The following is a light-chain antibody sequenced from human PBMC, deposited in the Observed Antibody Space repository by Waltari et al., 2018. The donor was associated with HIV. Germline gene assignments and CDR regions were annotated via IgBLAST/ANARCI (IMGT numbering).Light chain of an antibody. CDR3: SSYTNTNTLI. V-gene: IGLV2-14*01. Sequence: QSALTQPASVSGSPGQSISISCPGTSADSGGSKYLSWYQQHPGKVPKLILFEVRTRPSGVSNRFSGSKSDNTASLSISGLQAEDEAAYYCSSYTNTNTLIFGGGTRLTVL. CDR2: EVR. CDR1: SADSGGSKY. J-gene: IGLJ2*01.